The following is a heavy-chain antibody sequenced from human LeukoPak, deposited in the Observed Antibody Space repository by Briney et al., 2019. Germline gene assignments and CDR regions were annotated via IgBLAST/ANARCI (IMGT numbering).Heavy chain of an antibody. J-gene: IGHJ4*02. Sequence: SETLSLTCAVYGGSFSGYYWSWIRQPPGKGLEWIGEINHSGSTNYNPSLKSRATISVDTSKNQFSLKLSSVTAADTAVYYCARRRYSSYFDYWGQGTLVTVSS. CDR2: INHSGST. D-gene: IGHD6-13*01. V-gene: IGHV4-34*01. CDR1: GGSFSGYY. CDR3: ARRRYSSYFDY.